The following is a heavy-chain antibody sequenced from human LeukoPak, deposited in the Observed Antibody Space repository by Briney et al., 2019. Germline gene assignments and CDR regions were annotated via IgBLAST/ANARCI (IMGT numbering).Heavy chain of an antibody. D-gene: IGHD3-3*01. Sequence: TSETLSLTCAVSGYSISSGYYWGWIRQPPGKGLEWIGSIYHSGSTYYNPSLKSRVTISVDMSKNQFSLKLSSVTAADTAVYYCARNKGDYDFWSGFDWGQGTLVTVSS. V-gene: IGHV4-38-2*01. CDR1: GYSISSGYY. J-gene: IGHJ4*02. CDR2: IYHSGST. CDR3: ARNKGDYDFWSGFD.